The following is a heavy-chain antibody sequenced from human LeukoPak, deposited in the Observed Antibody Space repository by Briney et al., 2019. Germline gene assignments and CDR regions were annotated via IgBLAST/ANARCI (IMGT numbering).Heavy chain of an antibody. CDR1: GGSISSSSYY. J-gene: IGHJ6*03. D-gene: IGHD1-20*01. CDR2: IYYSGST. Sequence: SETLSLTCTVSGGSISSSSYYWGWIRQPPGKGLEWIGSIYYSGSTYYNPSLKSRVTISVDTSKNQFSLKLSSVTAADTAVYYCASHNWNYYYYYFMDVWGEGTTVTV. CDR3: ASHNWNYYYYYFMDV. V-gene: IGHV4-39*01.